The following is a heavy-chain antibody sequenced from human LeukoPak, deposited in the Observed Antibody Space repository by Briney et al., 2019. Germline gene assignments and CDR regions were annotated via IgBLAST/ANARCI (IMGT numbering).Heavy chain of an antibody. V-gene: IGHV4-34*01. Sequence: NPSETLSLTCAVYGGSFSGYYWSWIRQPPGKGLEWIGEINHSGSTNYNPSLKSRVTISVDTSKNQFFLKLSSVTAADTAVYYCARGKWLVSRKPFDYWGQGTLVTVSS. CDR3: ARGKWLVSRKPFDY. J-gene: IGHJ4*02. D-gene: IGHD6-19*01. CDR2: INHSGST. CDR1: GGSFSGYY.